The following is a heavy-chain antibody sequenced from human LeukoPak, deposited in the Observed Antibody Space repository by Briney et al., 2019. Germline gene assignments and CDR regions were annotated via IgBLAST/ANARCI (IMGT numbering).Heavy chain of an antibody. CDR2: ISSSSSYI. Sequence: GGSLRLSCVGSGFTIHDHAMHWVRQAPGKGLEWVSSISSSSSYIYYADSVKGRFTISRDNAKNSLYLQMNSLRAEDTAVYYCARVVTDLYYMDVWGKGTTVTVSS. CDR1: GFTIHDHA. D-gene: IGHD1-26*01. J-gene: IGHJ6*03. CDR3: ARVVTDLYYMDV. V-gene: IGHV3-21*01.